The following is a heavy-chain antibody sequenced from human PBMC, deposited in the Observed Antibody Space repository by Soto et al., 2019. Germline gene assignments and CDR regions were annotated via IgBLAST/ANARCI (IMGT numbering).Heavy chain of an antibody. CDR3: AHRPSLYDFWSEQNWFDP. Sequence: GSGPTLVNPTQTLTLTCTFSGFSLITSGVVVGWIRQPPGNALEWLALIYWNDDKRYSPSLKSRLTITKDTSKNQVVLTMTNMDPVDTATYYCAHRPSLYDFWSEQNWFDPWGQGTLVTVSS. V-gene: IGHV2-5*01. J-gene: IGHJ5*02. D-gene: IGHD3-3*01. CDR1: GFSLITSGVV. CDR2: IYWNDDK.